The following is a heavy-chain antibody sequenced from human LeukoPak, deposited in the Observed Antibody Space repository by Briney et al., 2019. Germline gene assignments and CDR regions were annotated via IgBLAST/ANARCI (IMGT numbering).Heavy chain of an antibody. J-gene: IGHJ6*03. V-gene: IGHV1-69*05. CDR3: AREGSSSSFPYYYYMDV. Sequence: SVKVSCKASGGTFSSYAISWVRQAPGQGLEWMGGIIPIFGTANYAQKFQGRVTITTDESTSTAYMELSSLRSEDTAVYYCAREGSSSSFPYYYYMDVWGKGTTVTVSS. CDR1: GGTFSSYA. D-gene: IGHD6-6*01. CDR2: IIPIFGTA.